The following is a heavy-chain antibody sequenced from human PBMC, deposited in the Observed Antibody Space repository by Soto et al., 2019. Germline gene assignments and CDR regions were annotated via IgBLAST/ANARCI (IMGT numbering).Heavy chain of an antibody. D-gene: IGHD1-1*01. V-gene: IGHV4-61*08. Sequence: PSETLSLTCSVSGDSVSSGAYYWSWIRQPPGKGLEWIGYVYYSGSTSYNPSLETGVTISVDTSKNQFSLKLSSVTAADTAVYYCARRYGYSFDYWGQGTLVTVSS. CDR3: ARRYGYSFDY. J-gene: IGHJ4*02. CDR2: VYYSGST. CDR1: GDSVSSGAYY.